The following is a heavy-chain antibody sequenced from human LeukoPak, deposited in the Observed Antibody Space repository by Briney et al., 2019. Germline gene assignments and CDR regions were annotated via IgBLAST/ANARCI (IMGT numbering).Heavy chain of an antibody. CDR3: ASPEGFTSKLDY. D-gene: IGHD2-15*01. V-gene: IGHV4-39*01. J-gene: IGHJ4*02. CDR1: GDSMSSRNYY. Sequence: SETLSLTCTVSGDSMSSRNYYWAWIRQPPGKGLEWTGSFYYTGSAYYNPSLKSRVTISIDMSKNQFSLKLSAVTAADTAVYYCASPEGFTSKLDYWGQGTLVTVSS. CDR2: FYYTGSA.